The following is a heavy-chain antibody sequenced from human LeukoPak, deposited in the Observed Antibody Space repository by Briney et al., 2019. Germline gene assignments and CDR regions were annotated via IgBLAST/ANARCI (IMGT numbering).Heavy chain of an antibody. D-gene: IGHD3-10*01. Sequence: PGGSLRLSCAASGFTFSSYGMHWVRQAPGKGLEWVAVIWYDGSNKYYADSVKGRFTISRDNSKNTLYLQMNSLRAEDTAVYYCAKEGSKSYFDSWGQGTLVTVSS. J-gene: IGHJ4*02. CDR1: GFTFSSYG. CDR2: IWYDGSNK. CDR3: AKEGSKSYFDS. V-gene: IGHV3-33*06.